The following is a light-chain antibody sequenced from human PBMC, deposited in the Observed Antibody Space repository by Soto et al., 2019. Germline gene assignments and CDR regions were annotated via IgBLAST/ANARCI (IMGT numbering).Light chain of an antibody. CDR3: RSYTSSSTYV. J-gene: IGLJ1*01. V-gene: IGLV2-14*01. Sequence: QSALTQPASVSGSPGQSITISCTGTSSDVGGYNYVSWYQQHPGKAPKLMIYEVSNRPSGVSNRFSGSKSGNTASLTIPGLQAEDEADYYCRSYTSSSTYVFGTGTKLTVL. CDR1: SSDVGGYNY. CDR2: EVS.